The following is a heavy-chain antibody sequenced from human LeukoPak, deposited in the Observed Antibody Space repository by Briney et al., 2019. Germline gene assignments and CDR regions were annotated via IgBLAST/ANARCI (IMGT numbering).Heavy chain of an antibody. D-gene: IGHD3-3*01. V-gene: IGHV4-34*01. CDR1: GGSFSGYY. CDR2: INHSGST. J-gene: IGHJ4*02. Sequence: PSETLPLTCAVYGGSFSGYYWSWIRQPPGKGLEWIGEINHSGSTNYNPSLKSRVTISVDTSKNQFSLKLSSVTAADTAVYYCARGGLGYYDFWSGYYIYDYWGQGTLVTVSS. CDR3: ARGGLGYYDFWSGYYIYDY.